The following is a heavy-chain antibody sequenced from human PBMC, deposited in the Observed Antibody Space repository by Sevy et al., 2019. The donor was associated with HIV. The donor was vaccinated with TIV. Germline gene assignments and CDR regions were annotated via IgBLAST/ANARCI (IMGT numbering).Heavy chain of an antibody. CDR2: IYYSGST. J-gene: IGHJ3*02. CDR1: GGSISSYY. Sequence: SETLSLTCTVSGGSISSYYWSWIRQPPGKGLEWIGYIYYSGSTNYNPSLKSRVTISVDTSKNQFSLKLSSVTAADTAVYYCARGGWVAGGVFFDIWGQGTMVTVSS. V-gene: IGHV4-59*01. D-gene: IGHD1-26*01. CDR3: ARGGWVAGGVFFDI.